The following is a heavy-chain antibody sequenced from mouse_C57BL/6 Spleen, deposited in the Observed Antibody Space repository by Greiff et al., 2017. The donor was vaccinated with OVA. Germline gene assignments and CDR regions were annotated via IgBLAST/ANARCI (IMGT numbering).Heavy chain of an antibody. D-gene: IGHD1-1*01. V-gene: IGHV1-4*01. CDR1: GYTFTSYT. Sequence: QVQLKQSGAELARPGASVKMSCKASGYTFTSYTMHWVKQRPGQGLEWIGYINPSSGYTKYNQKFKDKATLTADKSSSTAYMQLSSLTSEDSAVYYCWRYYGSRGAMDYWGQGTSVTVSS. CDR3: WRYYGSRGAMDY. J-gene: IGHJ4*01. CDR2: INPSSGYT.